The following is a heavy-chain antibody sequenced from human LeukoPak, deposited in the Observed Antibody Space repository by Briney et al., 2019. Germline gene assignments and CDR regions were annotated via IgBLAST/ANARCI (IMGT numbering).Heavy chain of an antibody. CDR2: ISGSGGST. V-gene: IGHV3-23*01. D-gene: IGHD3-3*01. CDR3: AKVSGYDFWSGYSGYFDY. J-gene: IGHJ4*02. CDR1: GFTFSSYG. Sequence: GGSLRLSCAASGFTFSSYGMHWVRQAPGKGLEWVSAISGSGGSTYYADSVKGRFTISRDNSKNTLYLQMNSLRAEDTAVYYCAKVSGYDFWSGYSGYFDYWGQGTLVTVSS.